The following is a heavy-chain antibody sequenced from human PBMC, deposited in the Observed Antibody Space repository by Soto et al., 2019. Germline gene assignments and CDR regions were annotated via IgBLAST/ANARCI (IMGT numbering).Heavy chain of an antibody. CDR3: AHYGYNFGRLEY. Sequence: QITLKESGPTLVKPTQTLTLTCTFSGFSLSTSGVGVGWIRQPPGKALEWLALIQWDDDKRYSPSLRSRLTIXKXISKNQVVLTMTNMDPEDTATYYCAHYGYNFGRLEYWGQGTLVTVSS. V-gene: IGHV2-5*02. D-gene: IGHD5-18*01. CDR1: GFSLSTSGVG. J-gene: IGHJ4*02. CDR2: IQWDDDK.